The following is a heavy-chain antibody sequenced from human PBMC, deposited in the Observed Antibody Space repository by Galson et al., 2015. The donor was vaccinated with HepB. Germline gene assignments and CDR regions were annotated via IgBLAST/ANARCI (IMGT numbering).Heavy chain of an antibody. V-gene: IGHV1-2*06. CDR1: GYTFTGYY. D-gene: IGHD3-10*01. CDR3: ARGAAFPLWFGALSAVVPTSFDP. Sequence: SVKVSCKASGYTFTGYYMHWVRQAPGQGLEWMGRINPNSGGTNYAQKFQGRVTMTRDTSISTAYMEVSRLRSDDTAVYYCARGAAFPLWFGALSAVVPTSFDPWGPRTPVTASS. J-gene: IGHJ5*02. CDR2: INPNSGGT.